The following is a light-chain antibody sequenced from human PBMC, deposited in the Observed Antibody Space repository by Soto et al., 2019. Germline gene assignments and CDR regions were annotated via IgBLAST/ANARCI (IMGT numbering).Light chain of an antibody. CDR2: GAS. V-gene: IGKV1-27*01. CDR3: EHYFGAPWA. Sequence: DIQMTQSPSSLSASVGDRVTITCRASQVINNYLAWYQQKPGKPPQLLIYGASTLHSGVPPRFSGSGTATDFTLTITSLQPEDVATYFCEHYFGAPWAFGQGTKVDIK. CDR1: QVINNY. J-gene: IGKJ1*01.